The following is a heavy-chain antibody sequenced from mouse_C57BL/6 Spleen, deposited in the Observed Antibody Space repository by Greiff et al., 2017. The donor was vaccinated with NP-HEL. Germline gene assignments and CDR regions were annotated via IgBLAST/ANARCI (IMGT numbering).Heavy chain of an antibody. CDR1: GYAFSSYW. V-gene: IGHV1-80*01. CDR3: AVITTVVDWYFDV. D-gene: IGHD1-1*01. CDR2: IYPGDGDT. J-gene: IGHJ1*03. Sequence: QVQLQQSGAELVKPGASVKISCKASGYAFSSYWMNWVKQRPGKGLEWIGQIYPGDGDTNYNGKFKGKATLTADKSSSTAYMQLSSLTSEDSAVYFCAVITTVVDWYFDVWGTGTTVTVSS.